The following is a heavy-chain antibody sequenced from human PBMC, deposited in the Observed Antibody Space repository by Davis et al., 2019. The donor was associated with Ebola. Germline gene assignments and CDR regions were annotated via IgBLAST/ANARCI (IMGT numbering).Heavy chain of an antibody. CDR3: ARSTPDY. CDR2: ISYDGSNK. V-gene: IGHV3-30-3*01. CDR1: GFTFSSYA. J-gene: IGHJ4*02. Sequence: GESLKISCAASGFTFSSYAMHWVRQAPGKGLEWVAVISYDGSNKYYADSVKGRFTISRDSSKNTLYLQMNSLRAEDTAVYYCARSTPDYWGQGTLVTVSS. D-gene: IGHD5/OR15-5a*01.